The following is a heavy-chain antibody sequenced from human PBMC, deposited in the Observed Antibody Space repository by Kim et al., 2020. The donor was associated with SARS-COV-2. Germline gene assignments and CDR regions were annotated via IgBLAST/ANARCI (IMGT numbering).Heavy chain of an antibody. CDR1: GFTFSSYS. Sequence: GGSLRLSCAASGFTFSSYSMNWVRQAPGKGLEWVSSISSSSSYIYYADSVKGRFTISRDNAKNSLYLQMNSLRAEDTAVYYCARGLSSHDKLLWFGGKDGYYYYGMDVWGQGTTVTVSS. J-gene: IGHJ6*02. V-gene: IGHV3-21*01. CDR2: ISSSSSYI. D-gene: IGHD3-10*01. CDR3: ARGLSSHDKLLWFGGKDGYYYYGMDV.